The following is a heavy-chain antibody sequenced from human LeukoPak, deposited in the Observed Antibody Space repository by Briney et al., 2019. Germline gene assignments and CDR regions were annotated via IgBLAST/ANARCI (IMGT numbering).Heavy chain of an antibody. CDR2: ISASGP. D-gene: IGHD2-2*01. CDR1: GFTFSRLA. V-gene: IGHV3-23*01. CDR3: ARWYCSSAYCYYDY. J-gene: IGHJ4*02. Sequence: GGSLRLSCAASGFTFSRLAMTWVRQAPGKGLEWVSTISASGPYYADAVRGRFTISRDNSRNTLSLQMDSLRAEDTAVYYCARWYCSSAYCYYDYWGQGTLVTVSS.